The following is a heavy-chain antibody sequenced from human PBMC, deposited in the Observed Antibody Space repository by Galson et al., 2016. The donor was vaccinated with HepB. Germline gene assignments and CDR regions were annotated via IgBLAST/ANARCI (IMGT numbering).Heavy chain of an antibody. J-gene: IGHJ3*01. V-gene: IGHV3-23*01. D-gene: IGHD6-19*01. Sequence: SLRLSCAASGFTFSSYAMTWVRQAPGKGLEWVSGIIGSGGTSYYADSVKGRFTISRDNSKNTLYVEMDSLRVEDSAVYYCAKALNSSPFVSAHDRWGQGTMVTVSS. CDR3: AKALNSSPFVSAHDR. CDR2: IIGSGGTS. CDR1: GFTFSSYA.